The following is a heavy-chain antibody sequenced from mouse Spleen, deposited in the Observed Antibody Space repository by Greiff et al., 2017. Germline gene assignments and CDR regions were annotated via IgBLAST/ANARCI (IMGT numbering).Heavy chain of an antibody. J-gene: IGHJ1*01. CDR3: ARPHYYGSSFYWYFDV. Sequence: EVHLVESGGGLVQPGGSRKLSCAASGFTFSSFGMHWVRQAPEKGLEWVAYISSGSSTIYYADTVKGRFTISRDNPKNTLFLQMTSLRSEDTAMYYCARPHYYGSSFYWYFDVWGAGTTVTVSS. CDR2: ISSGSSTI. V-gene: IGHV5-17*02. D-gene: IGHD1-1*01. CDR1: GFTFSSFG.